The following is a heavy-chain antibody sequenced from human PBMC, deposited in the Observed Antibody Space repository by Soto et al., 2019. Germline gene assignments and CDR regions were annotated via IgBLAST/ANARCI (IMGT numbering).Heavy chain of an antibody. CDR2: IIPLYGTP. V-gene: IGHV1-69*13. J-gene: IGHJ1*01. CDR1: GATFSNYA. CDR3: ATHDSSGWYGYFQR. D-gene: IGHD6-19*01. Sequence: SVKVSCKASGATFSNYAFSWVRQAPGQGLEWMGGIIPLYGTPNYAQKFQGRGTITADELTRTAYMELSSLRYDDTAVYYCATHDSSGWYGYFQRWGQGTLVTISS.